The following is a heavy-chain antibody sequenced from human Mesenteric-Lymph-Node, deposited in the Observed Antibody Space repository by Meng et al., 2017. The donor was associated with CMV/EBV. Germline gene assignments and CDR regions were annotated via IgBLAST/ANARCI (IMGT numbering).Heavy chain of an antibody. CDR3: ARGNFYDSSGYYVDY. D-gene: IGHD3-22*01. CDR1: GSISSGGYY. CDR2: IYYSGST. V-gene: IGHV4-31*02. Sequence: GSISSGGYYWSWIRQHPGKGLEWIGYIYYSGSTYYNPSLKSRVTISVDRSKNQFSLNLSSVTAADTAVYYCARGNFYDSSGYYVDYWGQGTLVTVSS. J-gene: IGHJ4*02.